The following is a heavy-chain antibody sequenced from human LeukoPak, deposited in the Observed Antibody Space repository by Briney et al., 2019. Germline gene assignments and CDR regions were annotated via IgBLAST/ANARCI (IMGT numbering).Heavy chain of an antibody. J-gene: IGHJ4*02. CDR2: IWNDGNNK. D-gene: IGHD2-2*01. CDR3: ARDNACTSASCYVFEY. Sequence: PGGSLRLSCAASGFSFSSYGMHWVRQAPGKGLEWVAVIWNDGNNKYYADSVKGRFNISRENSKNTLFLQMNSLRAEDTAVYYCARDNACTSASCYVFEYWGQGTLVTVSS. V-gene: IGHV3-33*01. CDR1: GFSFSSYG.